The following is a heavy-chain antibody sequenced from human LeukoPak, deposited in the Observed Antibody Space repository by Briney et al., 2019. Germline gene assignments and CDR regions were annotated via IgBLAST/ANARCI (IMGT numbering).Heavy chain of an antibody. J-gene: IGHJ4*02. CDR3: AREFRLANYGSGSYYIN. V-gene: IGHV3-23*01. Sequence: PGGSLRLSCAASGFTYSSYGMLWVRQAPGKALEGVSAISGSGGSTYYADSVKGLFTISRDNSKNTLYLQMNMLRAEDTAVYYCAREFRLANYGSGSYYINWGQGTLVTVSS. CDR2: ISGSGGST. CDR1: GFTYSSYG. D-gene: IGHD3-10*01.